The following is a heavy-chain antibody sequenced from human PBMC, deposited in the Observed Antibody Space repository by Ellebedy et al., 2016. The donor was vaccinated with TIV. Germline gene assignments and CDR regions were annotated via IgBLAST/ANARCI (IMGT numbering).Heavy chain of an antibody. J-gene: IGHJ4*02. Sequence: GESLKISCAASGFTVSSNYMSWVRQAPGKGLEWVSVIYSGGSTYYADSVKGRFTISRDNSKNTLYLQMNSLRAEDTAVYYCARDSGYDRWGRKYYFDYWGQGTLVTVSS. V-gene: IGHV3-66*01. CDR2: IYSGGST. CDR1: GFTVSSNY. CDR3: ARDSGYDRWGRKYYFDY. D-gene: IGHD5-12*01.